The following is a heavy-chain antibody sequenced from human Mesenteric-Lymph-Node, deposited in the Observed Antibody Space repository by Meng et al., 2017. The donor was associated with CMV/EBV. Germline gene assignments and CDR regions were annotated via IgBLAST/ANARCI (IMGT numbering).Heavy chain of an antibody. D-gene: IGHD7-27*01. CDR3: ARSLTGLYNWFDP. V-gene: IGHV5-51*01. Sequence: KGYGYSFTSYWIGWVRQMPGKGLEWMGIIYPGDSDTRYSPSFQGQVTISADKSISTAYLQWSSLKASDTAMYYCARSLTGLYNWFDPWGQGTLVTVSS. CDR2: IYPGDSDT. J-gene: IGHJ5*02. CDR1: GYSFTSYW.